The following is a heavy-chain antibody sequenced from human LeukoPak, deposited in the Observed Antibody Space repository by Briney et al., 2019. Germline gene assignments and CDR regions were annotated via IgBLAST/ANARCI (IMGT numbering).Heavy chain of an antibody. J-gene: IGHJ4*02. CDR3: AKDLKKIAVAGNFDY. CDR1: VFTYSSYA. V-gene: IGHV3-23*01. CDR2: ISGSGGST. D-gene: IGHD6-19*01. Sequence: GGSLRLSCAASVFTYSSYAMSGVRQAGGKGLEWVSAISGSGGSTYYADSVKGRFTISRDNSKNTLYLQMNSLGAEDTAVYYCAKDLKKIAVAGNFDYWGQGTLVTVSS.